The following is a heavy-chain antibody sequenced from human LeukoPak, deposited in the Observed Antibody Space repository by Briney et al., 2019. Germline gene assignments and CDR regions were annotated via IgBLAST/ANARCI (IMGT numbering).Heavy chain of an antibody. CDR3: AREGRVDSAVVLFDY. V-gene: IGHV1-2*02. CDR1: GCTFTGYY. CDR2: INPNSGGT. Sequence: ASVKISCKASGCTFTGYYMHWVRQAPGQGLEWMGWINPNSGGTNYAQKFQGRVTMTRDTSISTAYMELRRLRSDDTAVYYCAREGRVDSAVVLFDYWGQGTLVTVSS. J-gene: IGHJ4*02. D-gene: IGHD5-18*01.